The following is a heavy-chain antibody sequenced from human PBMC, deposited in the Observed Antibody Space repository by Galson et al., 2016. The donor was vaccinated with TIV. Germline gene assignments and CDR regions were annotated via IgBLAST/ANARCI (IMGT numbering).Heavy chain of an antibody. CDR3: AKCRNTAMDTYYYYYGLDV. V-gene: IGHV1-69*13. D-gene: IGHD5-18*01. CDR2: IIPLFGEA. J-gene: IGHJ6*02. Sequence: SVKVSCKASGDTFSSFVISWVRQAPGQGLEWVGGIIPLFGEAHYAQKFQGRVTISADESTSTVYMELSGLRSGDTAMYYCAKCRNTAMDTYYYYYGLDVWGQGTTVTASS. CDR1: GDTFSSFV.